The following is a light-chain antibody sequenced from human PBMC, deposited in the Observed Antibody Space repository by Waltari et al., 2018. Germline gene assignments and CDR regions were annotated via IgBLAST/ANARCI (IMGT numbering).Light chain of an antibody. CDR3: QDYNTYN. CDR1: QRISPW. CDR2: KES. V-gene: IGKV1-5*03. J-gene: IGKJ1*01. Sequence: DIQMTQSPSTLSASVGDRVTITCRASQRISPWLAWFQQKPGKAPKLLIYKESILQSGVPSRFSGSGAGTEYTLTISSLQPDDLATYYCQDYNTYNFGQGTKVGIK.